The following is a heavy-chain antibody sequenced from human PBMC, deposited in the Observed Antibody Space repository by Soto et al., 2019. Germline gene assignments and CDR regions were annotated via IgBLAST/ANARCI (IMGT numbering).Heavy chain of an antibody. Sequence: ASVKVSCKASGYTFTSYAMHWVRQAPGQRLEWMGWINAGNGETIYAQKFQGRVTMTEDTSTDTAYMELSSLRSEDTAVYYCATGLRTKVVTDFDYWGQGTLVTVSS. CDR3: ATGLRTKVVTDFDY. J-gene: IGHJ4*02. D-gene: IGHD4-17*01. V-gene: IGHV1-3*01. CDR2: INAGNGET. CDR1: GYTFTSYA.